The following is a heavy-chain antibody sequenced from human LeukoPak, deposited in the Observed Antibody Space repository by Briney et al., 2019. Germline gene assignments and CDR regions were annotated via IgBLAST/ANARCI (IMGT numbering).Heavy chain of an antibody. CDR2: IYYSGST. J-gene: IGHJ4*02. V-gene: IGHV4-59*08. CDR3: AGQGGDDSSGYFDY. D-gene: IGHD3-22*01. CDR1: GGSISSYY. Sequence: SETLSLTCTVSGGSISSYYWSWIRQPPGKGLEWIGYIYYSGSTNYNPSLKSRVTISVDTSKNQFSLKLSSVTAADTAVYYCAGQGGDDSSGYFDYWGQGTLVTVSS.